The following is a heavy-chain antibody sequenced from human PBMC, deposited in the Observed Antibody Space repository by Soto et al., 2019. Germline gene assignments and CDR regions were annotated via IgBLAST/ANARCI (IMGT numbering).Heavy chain of an antibody. J-gene: IGHJ4*02. D-gene: IGHD5-12*01. CDR2: FFYTGST. Sequence: QVQLQVSGPGLVKPSATLSLSCTVSTGSTNSFYWSWIRQPPGKGLEWIGYFFYTGSTNHNPSLKSRVTISLDMSSSQFALSLSSVTAADTAMYYCAGSRDGYNLSPSDQWGQGLLVTVSS. CDR1: TGSTNSFY. V-gene: IGHV4-59*01. CDR3: AGSRDGYNLSPSDQ.